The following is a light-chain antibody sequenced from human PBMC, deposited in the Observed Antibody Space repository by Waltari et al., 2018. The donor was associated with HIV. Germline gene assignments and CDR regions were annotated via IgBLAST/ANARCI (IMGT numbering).Light chain of an antibody. CDR1: QSVSSN. CDR2: GAS. CDR3: HQYGTSPQT. J-gene: IGKJ1*01. V-gene: IGKV3-20*01. Sequence: VLPQSPGPLSLSPGDRATLSCRASQSVSSNLAWYQQTPGQAPRLLSYGASSRATGIPDRVSGSGSGTDFTLTISRLEPEDFAVYYCHQYGTSPQTFGQGTKVEI.